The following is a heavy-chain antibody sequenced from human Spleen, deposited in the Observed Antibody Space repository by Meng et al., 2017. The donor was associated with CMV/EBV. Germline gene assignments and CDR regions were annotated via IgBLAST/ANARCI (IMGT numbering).Heavy chain of an antibody. CDR1: GFTFSSYG. Sequence: GESLKISCAASGFTFSSYGMHWVRQAPGKGLEWVAFIRYDGSNKYYADSVKGRFTISRDNSKNTLYLQMNSLRAEDTAVYYCAKDIFSSGWRRPNFDYWGQGTLVTVSS. CDR2: IRYDGSNK. J-gene: IGHJ4*02. V-gene: IGHV3-30*02. D-gene: IGHD6-19*01. CDR3: AKDIFSSGWRRPNFDY.